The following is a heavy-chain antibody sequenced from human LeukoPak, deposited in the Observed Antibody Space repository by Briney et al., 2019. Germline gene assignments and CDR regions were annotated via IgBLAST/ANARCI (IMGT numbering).Heavy chain of an antibody. D-gene: IGHD3-3*01. CDR1: GFSLSSYS. Sequence: GESLKLSCEGSGFSLSSYSMHWVRQAPGKGLEWVSSISGTSKYIHYSDSVKGRFTISRDNSKNSFHLQMNSLRVEDTAVYYCAREPQQFLEWLFDASPDYYYYMDVWGKGTTVTVSS. CDR2: ISGTSKYI. CDR3: AREPQQFLEWLFDASPDYYYYMDV. V-gene: IGHV3-21*01. J-gene: IGHJ6*03.